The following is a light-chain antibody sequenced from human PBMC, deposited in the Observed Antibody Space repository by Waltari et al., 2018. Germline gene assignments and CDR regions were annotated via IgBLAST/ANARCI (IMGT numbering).Light chain of an antibody. J-gene: IGLJ1*01. CDR2: EVS. V-gene: IGLV2-14*01. CDR3: SSYTSSTLHIV. CDR1: ASDVGGYNF. Sequence: QSALTQAASVSGSPGQSITISCTGTASDVGGYNFVSWYQQHPGKAPTLLIYEVSHRPSGVSTRCSASKSGNTASLTIPGLQAEDEADYCCSSYTSSTLHIVVGTGTQVTVL.